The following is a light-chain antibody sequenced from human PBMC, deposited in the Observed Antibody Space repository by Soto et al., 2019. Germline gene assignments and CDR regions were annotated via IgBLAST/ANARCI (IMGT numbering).Light chain of an antibody. CDR3: QTWGTGMV. V-gene: IGLV4-69*01. J-gene: IGLJ2*01. CDR1: SGHSSYA. Sequence: QSVLTQSPSASASPGASVKLTCTLSSGHSSYAIAWHQQQPEKGPRYLMKLNSDGSHSKGDGIPDRFSGSSSGAERYLTISSLQSQDEADYYCQTWGTGMVFGGGTKVTVL. CDR2: LNSDGSH.